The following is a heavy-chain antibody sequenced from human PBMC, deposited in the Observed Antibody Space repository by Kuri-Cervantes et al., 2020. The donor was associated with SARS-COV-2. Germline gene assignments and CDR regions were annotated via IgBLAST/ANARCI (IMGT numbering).Heavy chain of an antibody. CDR2: IYHGGST. J-gene: IGHJ4*02. D-gene: IGHD6-6*01. CDR1: GYSISSGYY. V-gene: IGHV4-38-2*02. CDR3: ARGNSSSGFDY. Sequence: SETLSLTCTVSGYSISSGYYWGWIRQPPGKGLEWIGSIYHGGSTYYNPSLKSRVTISVDRSKNQFSLKLSSVTAADTAVYYCARGNSSSGFDYWGQGTLVTVSS.